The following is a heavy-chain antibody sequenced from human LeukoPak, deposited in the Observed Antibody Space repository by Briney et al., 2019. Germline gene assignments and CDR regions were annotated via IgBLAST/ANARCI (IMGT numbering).Heavy chain of an antibody. CDR1: GYTFTSYD. J-gene: IGHJ6*03. Sequence: ASVKVSCKASGYTFTSYDINWVRQATGQGLEWMGWMNPNSGNTGYAQKLQGRVTMTRNTSISTAYMELSSLRSEDTAVYYCARGSSSSWLYYYYYMDVWGKGTTVTVSS. D-gene: IGHD6-13*01. CDR3: ARGSSSSWLYYYYYMDV. CDR2: MNPNSGNT. V-gene: IGHV1-8*01.